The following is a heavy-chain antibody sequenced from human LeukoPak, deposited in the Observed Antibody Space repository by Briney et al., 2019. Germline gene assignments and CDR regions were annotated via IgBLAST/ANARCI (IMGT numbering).Heavy chain of an antibody. CDR2: VSASGFST. CDR1: GFTFDGHT. Sequence: GGSLRLSCAASGFTFDGHTMSWVRQAPGKGLEWVSAVSASGFSTYDADSVQGRFAISRDNSKNMVYLQMNSLRVEDTAVYYCAWDSASRGTFFDHWGRGILVTVSS. V-gene: IGHV3-23*01. J-gene: IGHJ4*02. CDR3: AWDSASRGTFFDH. D-gene: IGHD3-22*01.